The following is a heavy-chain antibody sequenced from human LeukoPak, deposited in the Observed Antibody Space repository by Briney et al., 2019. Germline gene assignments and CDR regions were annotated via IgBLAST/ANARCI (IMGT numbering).Heavy chain of an antibody. CDR3: ARVVYCSGGSCHIFAFDI. CDR2: ISSSGSTI. J-gene: IGHJ3*02. D-gene: IGHD2-15*01. Sequence: PGGSLRLSCAASGFTFSSYSMNWVRQAPGKGLEWVSYISSSGSTIFYADSVKGRFTISRDNAKHSLYLQVNSLRAEDTAVYYCARVVYCSGGSCHIFAFDIWGQGTMVTVSS. V-gene: IGHV3-48*04. CDR1: GFTFSSYS.